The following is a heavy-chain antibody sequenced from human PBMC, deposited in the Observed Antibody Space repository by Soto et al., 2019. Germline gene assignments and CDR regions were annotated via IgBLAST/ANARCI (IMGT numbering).Heavy chain of an antibody. CDR3: AKDLGGAAAGAYYYYYYGMDV. J-gene: IGHJ6*02. Sequence: PGGSLRLSCAASGFTFSSYGMHWVRQAPGKGLEWVAVISYDGSNKYYVDSVKGRFTISRDNSKNTLYLQMNSLRAEDTAVYYCAKDLGGAAAGAYYYYYYGMDVWGQGTTVTVSS. V-gene: IGHV3-30*18. CDR2: ISYDGSNK. CDR1: GFTFSSYG. D-gene: IGHD6-13*01.